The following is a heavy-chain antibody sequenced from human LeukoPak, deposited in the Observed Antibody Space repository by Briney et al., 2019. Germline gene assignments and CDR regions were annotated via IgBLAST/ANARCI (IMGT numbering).Heavy chain of an antibody. CDR1: GFTVSSNY. J-gene: IGHJ3*02. V-gene: IGHV3-53*01. D-gene: IGHD2-21*02. Sequence: GGSLRLSCAASGFTVSSNYMSWVRQAPGTGLEWVSEIYSDGSTYYAASVKGRFSISRDNSKNTLYLQLNSLRAEDTAVYYCAKDIVVVTSGSNAFDIWGQGTMVTVSS. CDR3: AKDIVVVTSGSNAFDI. CDR2: IYSDGST.